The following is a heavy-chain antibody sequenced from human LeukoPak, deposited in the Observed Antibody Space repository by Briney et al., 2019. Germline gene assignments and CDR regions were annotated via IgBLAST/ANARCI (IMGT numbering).Heavy chain of an antibody. CDR2: IRYDGSNT. CDR3: AGDRKSGNFLGEFDH. V-gene: IGHV3-33*01. J-gene: IGHJ5*02. D-gene: IGHD1-26*01. Sequence: GGSLRLSCAASGFTFTSYDMHWVRQAPGKGLEWVALIRYDGSNTYYTDSVRGRFTISRDNSKSTLYLQMNSLRAEDTAIYYCAGDRKSGNFLGEFDHWGLGTLVTVSS. CDR1: GFTFTSYD.